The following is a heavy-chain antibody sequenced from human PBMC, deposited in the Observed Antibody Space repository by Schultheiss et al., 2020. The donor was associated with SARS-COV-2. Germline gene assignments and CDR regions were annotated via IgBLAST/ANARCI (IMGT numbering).Heavy chain of an antibody. CDR1: GGSISSYY. CDR2: IYYSGST. D-gene: IGHD6-13*01. J-gene: IGHJ5*02. Sequence: SETLSLTCTVSGGSISSYYWSWIRQPAGKGLEWIGYIYYSGSTNYNPSLKSRVTISVDTSKNQFSLQLNSVTPEDTAVYYCARDGSSSGFDPWGQGTLVTVSS. CDR3: ARDGSSSGFDP. V-gene: IGHV4-59*12.